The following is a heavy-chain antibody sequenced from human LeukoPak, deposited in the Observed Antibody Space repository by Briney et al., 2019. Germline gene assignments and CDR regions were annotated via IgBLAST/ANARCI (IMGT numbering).Heavy chain of an antibody. V-gene: IGHV4-59*01. J-gene: IGHJ1*01. CDR3: ARSRGNLYFQH. CDR1: GDSISSYY. CDR2: IHYIGST. D-gene: IGHD6-25*01. Sequence: PSATLSLTCTVSGDSISSYYWSWIRQSPEKGLEWIGYIHYIGSTYYNPSLRSRVTISVDTSKNQFSLRLISVTAADTAMYYCARSRGNLYFQHWGQGTLVTVSS.